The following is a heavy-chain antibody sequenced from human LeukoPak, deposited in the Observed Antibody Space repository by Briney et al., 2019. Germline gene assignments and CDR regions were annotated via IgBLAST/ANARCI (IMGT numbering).Heavy chain of an antibody. CDR3: TQPVYYYNMDV. Sequence: GGSLRLSCSASGLTFSVSAIHWVRQASGKGLERVGRIKTKADNFASAYAASAKGRFTIFRDDSTNTAYLQMNSLKTEDTAVYYCTQPVYYYNMDVWGKGTTVTVSS. CDR2: IKTKADNFAS. CDR1: GLTFSVSA. J-gene: IGHJ6*04. V-gene: IGHV3-73*01.